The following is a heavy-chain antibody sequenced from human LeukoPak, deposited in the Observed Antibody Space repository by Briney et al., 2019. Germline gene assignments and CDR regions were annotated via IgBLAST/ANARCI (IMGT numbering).Heavy chain of an antibody. V-gene: IGHV3-23*01. J-gene: IGHJ4*02. CDR3: AKGLGLGELSGFDY. CDR1: GLTFSSYA. Sequence: PGGSRRFSGAASGLTFSSYAMSWVRQAPGKGLEWVSAISGSGGSTYYADSVKGRFTISRDNSKNTLYLQMNSLRAEDTAVYYCAKGLGLGELSGFDYWGQGTLVTVSS. CDR2: ISGSGGST. D-gene: IGHD3-16*02.